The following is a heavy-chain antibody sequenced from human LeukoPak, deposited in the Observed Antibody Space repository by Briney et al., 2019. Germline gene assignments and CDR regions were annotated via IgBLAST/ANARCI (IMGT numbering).Heavy chain of an antibody. D-gene: IGHD3-9*01. CDR1: GGSISSYY. CDR2: IYTSGST. V-gene: IGHV4-4*09. CDR3: ARLRGKDYDILTGRPAYFDY. J-gene: IGHJ4*02. Sequence: SETLSLTCTVSGGSISSYYWSWIRQPPGKGLEWIGYIYTSGSTNYNPSLKSRVTISVDTSKNQFSLKLSSVTAADTAVYYCARLRGKDYDILTGRPAYFDYWGQGTLVTVSS.